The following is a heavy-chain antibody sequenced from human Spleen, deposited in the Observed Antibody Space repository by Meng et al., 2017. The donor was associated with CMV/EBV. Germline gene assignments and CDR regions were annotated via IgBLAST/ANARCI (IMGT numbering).Heavy chain of an antibody. D-gene: IGHD6-6*01. CDR3: AKDGRGSSGAYYFDY. Sequence: GGSLRLSCAASGFTFHDYTMHWVRQAPGKGLEWVSLITWDGVSTYYEDSVKGRFTISRDNRKNSLYLQMNSLRTEDTALYYYAKDGRGSSGAYYFDYWGQGTLVTVSS. CDR2: ITWDGVST. CDR1: GFTFHDYT. V-gene: IGHV3-43*01. J-gene: IGHJ4*02.